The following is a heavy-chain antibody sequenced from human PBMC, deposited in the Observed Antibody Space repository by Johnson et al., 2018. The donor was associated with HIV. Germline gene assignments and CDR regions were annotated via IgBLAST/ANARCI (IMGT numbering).Heavy chain of an antibody. D-gene: IGHD6-13*01. V-gene: IGHV3-23*04. CDR3: AKDGGARGSSWYEGVFDI. CDR2: ISGIGGRT. J-gene: IGHJ3*02. Sequence: VQLVESGGGLVQPGGYLRLSCAASGFTFSSYAMSWVRQAPGKGLEWVSAISGIGGRTYYADSVRGRCTVSRDNSKKTLYLQMNSLRAEDTAVYYCAKDGGARGSSWYEGVFDIWGQGTMVTVSS. CDR1: GFTFSSYA.